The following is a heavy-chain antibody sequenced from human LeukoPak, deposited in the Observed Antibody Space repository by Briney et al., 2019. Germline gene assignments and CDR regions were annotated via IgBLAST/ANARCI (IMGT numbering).Heavy chain of an antibody. CDR3: AREDGCSSTSCYEAFDI. J-gene: IGHJ3*02. CDR1: GYTFTSYY. Sequence: ASVKVSCKASGYTFTSYYKHWVRQAPGQGLERMGIINPSGGSTSYAQKFQGRVTMTRDTSTSTVYMELSSLRSEDTAVYYCAREDGCSSTSCYEAFDIWGQGTMVTVSS. D-gene: IGHD2-2*01. CDR2: INPSGGST. V-gene: IGHV1-46*01.